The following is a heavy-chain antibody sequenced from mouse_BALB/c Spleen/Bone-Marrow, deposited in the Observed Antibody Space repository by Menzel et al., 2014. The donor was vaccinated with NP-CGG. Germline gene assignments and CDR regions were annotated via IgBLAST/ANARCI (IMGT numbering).Heavy chain of an antibody. CDR1: GFNIKDTY. CDR2: IDPAKGNT. D-gene: IGHD2-4*01. Sequence: VQLQHSGAELVKPGASVKLPCTTSGFNIKDTYIHWVKQRPEQGLEWIGRIDPAKGNTKFVPKFQGKATVTADTSSNTAYLHLSSLTSEDTAVYYCTRLGGNYDGAWFAYWGQGTLVTVSA. CDR3: TRLGGNYDGAWFAY. V-gene: IGHV14-3*02. J-gene: IGHJ3*01.